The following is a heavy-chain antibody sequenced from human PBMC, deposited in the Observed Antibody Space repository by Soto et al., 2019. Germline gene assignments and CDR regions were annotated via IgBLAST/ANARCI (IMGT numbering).Heavy chain of an antibody. D-gene: IGHD3-16*01. CDR3: AREGQWGTYDSDD. Sequence: GGSLRLSCATSGFTLSNHWMSWVRQAPGKGLEWVASIKQDGSEKYYVDSVRGRFTISRDNAKNSLYLQMNSLRAEDTAVYYCAREGQWGTYDSDDWGQGAQVTDTS. V-gene: IGHV3-7*01. CDR1: GFTLSNHW. CDR2: IKQDGSEK. J-gene: IGHJ4*02.